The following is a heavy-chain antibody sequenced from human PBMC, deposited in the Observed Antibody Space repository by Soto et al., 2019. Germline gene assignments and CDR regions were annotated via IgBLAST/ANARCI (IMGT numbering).Heavy chain of an antibody. V-gene: IGHV1-69*13. Sequence: ASVKVSCKASGCTFSSYAISWVRQAPGQGLEWMGGIIPIFGTANYAQKFQGRVTITADESTSTAYMELSSLRSEDTAVYYCARALTPFDWLLYDWGQGTLVTVSS. CDR1: GCTFSSYA. CDR2: IIPIFGTA. CDR3: ARALTPFDWLLYD. D-gene: IGHD3-9*01. J-gene: IGHJ4*02.